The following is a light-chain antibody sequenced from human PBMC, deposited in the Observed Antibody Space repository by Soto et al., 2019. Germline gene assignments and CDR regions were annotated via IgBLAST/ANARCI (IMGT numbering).Light chain of an antibody. CDR1: QDIANF. Sequence: DIQMTQSPSSLSAFVGDRVTITCRASQDIANFLAWYQQKPGKVPKLLIYAASTLQSGVPSRFIVSGSGTDFTLTISSLQPEDFATDFCQQSYSTPPWTFGQGTKVDI. V-gene: IGKV1-27*01. J-gene: IGKJ1*01. CDR3: QQSYSTPPWT. CDR2: AAS.